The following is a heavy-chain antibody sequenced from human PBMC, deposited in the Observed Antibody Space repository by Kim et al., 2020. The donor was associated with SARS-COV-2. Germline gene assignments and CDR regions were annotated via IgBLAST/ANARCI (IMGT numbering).Heavy chain of an antibody. Sequence: ASVKVSCKVSGYTSSNYGISWVRQAPGQGLEWMGWINTLSPHTNSVDKFQDRVTMTTVPSTNTVSMELRSLTSDDTAVYYCATTFSFSNSWYYFDYWGQGTLVTVSS. CDR3: ATTFSFSNSWYYFDY. CDR1: GYTSSNYG. D-gene: IGHD6-13*01. J-gene: IGHJ4*02. CDR2: INTLSPHT. V-gene: IGHV1-18*04.